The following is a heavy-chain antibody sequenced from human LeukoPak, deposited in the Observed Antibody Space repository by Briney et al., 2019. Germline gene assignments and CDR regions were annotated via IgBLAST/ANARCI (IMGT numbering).Heavy chain of an antibody. Sequence: GRSLRLSCAASGFTFSVYGMHWVRQAPGKGLEWLAVIWNDGSNKYYADSVKGRFTLSRANSKNTLFLQMNSLRAEDTAVYYCARDWTDYFDYWGQGTLVTVSS. CDR3: ARDWTDYFDY. CDR2: IWNDGSNK. J-gene: IGHJ4*02. V-gene: IGHV3-30*19. D-gene: IGHD3/OR15-3a*01. CDR1: GFTFSVYG.